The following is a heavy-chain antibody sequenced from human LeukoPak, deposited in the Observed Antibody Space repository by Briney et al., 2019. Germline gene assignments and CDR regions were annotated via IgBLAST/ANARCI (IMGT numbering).Heavy chain of an antibody. D-gene: IGHD6-6*01. CDR1: GFTFSDYY. Sequence: PGGSLRLSCAASGFTFSDYYMSWIRQAPGKGLEWVSYISSSGSTIYYADSVKGRFTISRDNAKNSLYLQMNSLRAEDTAVYCCATSPPGAGYYYYYYMDVWGKGTTVTVSS. V-gene: IGHV3-11*01. CDR3: ATSPPGAGYYYYYYMDV. CDR2: ISSSGSTI. J-gene: IGHJ6*03.